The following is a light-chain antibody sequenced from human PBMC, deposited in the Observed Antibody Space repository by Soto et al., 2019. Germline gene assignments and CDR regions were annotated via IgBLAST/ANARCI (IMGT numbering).Light chain of an antibody. Sequence: DIQLTQSPSFLSASVGDRVTITCRASQGISSYLAWYQQKPGKAPNLLIYATSTLHSGVPSRFSGSGSGTEFTLTISSLQPEDSATYYCQQLKTYPLTFGGGTKVELK. CDR1: QGISSY. V-gene: IGKV1-9*01. CDR2: ATS. J-gene: IGKJ4*01. CDR3: QQLKTYPLT.